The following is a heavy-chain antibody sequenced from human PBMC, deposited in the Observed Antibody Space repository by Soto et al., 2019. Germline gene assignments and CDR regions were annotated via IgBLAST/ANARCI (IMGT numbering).Heavy chain of an antibody. J-gene: IGHJ6*02. CDR3: AREEADGDYGTSPYGMDV. CDR1: GYTFTSYG. CDR2: ISAYNGNT. V-gene: IGHV1-18*01. D-gene: IGHD4-17*01. Sequence: QVQLVQSGAEVKKPGASVKVSCKASGYTFTSYGISWVRQAPGQGLEWMGWISAYNGNTNYAQKLQGRVTMTTDTATSRAYMALRSLRPDDTAVYSCAREEADGDYGTSPYGMDVWGQGTTVTVSS.